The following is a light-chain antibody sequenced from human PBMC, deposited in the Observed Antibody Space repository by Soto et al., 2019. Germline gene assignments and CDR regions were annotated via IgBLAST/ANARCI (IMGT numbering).Light chain of an antibody. CDR3: MQRSHWPHT. CDR1: QSLVSSDGNTY. Sequence: DVAMTQSPLSLPVTLGQPASVSCRSSQSLVSSDGNTYLDWFQQRPGQSPRRLIYEVSKRDSGVPDTFSGSGSGTDFTLKISRVEADDVGIYYCMQRSHWPHTFGQGTRLEIK. V-gene: IGKV2-30*01. CDR2: EVS. J-gene: IGKJ2*01.